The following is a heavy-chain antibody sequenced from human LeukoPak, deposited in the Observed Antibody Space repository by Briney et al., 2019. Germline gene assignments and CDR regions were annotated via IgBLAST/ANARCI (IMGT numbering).Heavy chain of an antibody. J-gene: IGHJ3*01. CDR3: AIATEPAAIEGPFDPFDV. CDR2: IIPIFHTP. CDR1: GGNFINYA. Sequence: ASVRVSCKASGGNFINYAINWVRQAPGQGLEWMGGIIPIFHTPNYAQKFQGRVAISTDESTTTAYMDLTSLTSKDTAVYYCAIATEPAAIEGPFDPFDVWGQGTMVTISS. V-gene: IGHV1-69*05. D-gene: IGHD2-2*02.